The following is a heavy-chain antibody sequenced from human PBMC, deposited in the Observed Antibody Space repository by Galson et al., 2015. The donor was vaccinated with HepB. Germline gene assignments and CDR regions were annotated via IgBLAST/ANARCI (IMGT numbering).Heavy chain of an antibody. V-gene: IGHV3-30*18. D-gene: IGHD6-19*01. CDR1: GFTFSSYG. CDR3: ANGGSSGWDFDY. Sequence: SLRLSCAASGFTFSSYGMHWVRQAPGKGLEWVAVISYDGSNKHYADSVKGRFTISRDNSKNTLYLQMNSLGAEDTAVYYCANGGSSGWDFDYWGQGTLVTVSS. J-gene: IGHJ4*02. CDR2: ISYDGSNK.